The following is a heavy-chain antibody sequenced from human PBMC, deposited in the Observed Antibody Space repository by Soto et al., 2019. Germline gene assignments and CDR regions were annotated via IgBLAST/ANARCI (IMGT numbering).Heavy chain of an antibody. V-gene: IGHV4-34*01. CDR2: INHIGRT. Sequence: QVQLQQWGAGVLKPSETLSLTCADYGGSFTGYYWSWIRQPPGKGLELIGEINHIGRTNYNPPLTNRVTISVDTSKNQFSLKLCSVTAADTAVYYCARGRWLRSSIDFWGRGTLVTVSS. CDR1: GGSFTGYY. J-gene: IGHJ2*01. CDR3: ARGRWLRSSIDF. D-gene: IGHD5-12*01.